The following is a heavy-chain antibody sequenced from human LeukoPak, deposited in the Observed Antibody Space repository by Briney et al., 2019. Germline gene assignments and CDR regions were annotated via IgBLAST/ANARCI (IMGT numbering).Heavy chain of an antibody. CDR3: AKFDYYDSSGYYNKVLDAFDI. D-gene: IGHD3-22*01. J-gene: IGHJ3*02. CDR1: GFTFSNYG. CDR2: ISYDGNNK. Sequence: GGSLRLSCAASGFTFSNYGIHWVRQAPGKGLEWVAVISYDGNNKDYTDSVKGRFTISRDNSKNTLYLQMNSLRAEDTAVYYCAKFDYYDSSGYYNKVLDAFDIWGQGTMVTVSS. V-gene: IGHV3-30*18.